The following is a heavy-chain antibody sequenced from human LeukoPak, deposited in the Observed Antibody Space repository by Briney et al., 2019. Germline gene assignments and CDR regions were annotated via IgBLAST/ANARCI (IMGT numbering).Heavy chain of an antibody. CDR1: GYTLTELS. CDR2: FDPEDGET. D-gene: IGHD6-6*01. J-gene: IGHJ3*02. Sequence: ASVKVSCKVSGYTLTELSMHWVRQTPGKGLEWMGGFDPEDGETIYPQKFQGRVTMTEDTSTDTAYMELSSLRSEDTAVYYCATDFGSSSGYAFDIWGQGTMVTVSS. CDR3: ATDFGSSSGYAFDI. V-gene: IGHV1-24*01.